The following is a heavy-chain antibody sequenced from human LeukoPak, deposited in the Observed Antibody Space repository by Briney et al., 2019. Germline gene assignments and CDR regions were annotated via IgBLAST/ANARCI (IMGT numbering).Heavy chain of an antibody. CDR3: AKILRGYNYGGFDF. J-gene: IGHJ4*02. CDR2: ISGSGTSA. V-gene: IGHV3-23*01. D-gene: IGHD5-18*01. CDR1: GFTFSSA. Sequence: PGGSLRLSCSASGFTFSSAMSWVRPAPGKGLEWVSTISGSGTSAYYADSVKGRFDISRDNSKNTLFLQMNSLRAEDTAVYYCAKILRGYNYGGFDFWGPGTLVTVSS.